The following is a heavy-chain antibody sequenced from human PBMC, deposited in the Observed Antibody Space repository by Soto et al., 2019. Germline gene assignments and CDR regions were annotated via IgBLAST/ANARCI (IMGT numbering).Heavy chain of an antibody. CDR2: ISAYNGNT. Sequence: ASVKVSCKASGYTFTSYGISWVRQAPGQGLEWMGWISAYNGNTNYAQKLQGRVTMTTDTSTSAAYMELRSLRSDDTAVYYCARYGNCSSTSCYYYYYYYMDVWGKGTTVTVSS. CDR3: ARYGNCSSTSCYYYYYYYMDV. D-gene: IGHD2-2*01. CDR1: GYTFTSYG. V-gene: IGHV1-18*01. J-gene: IGHJ6*03.